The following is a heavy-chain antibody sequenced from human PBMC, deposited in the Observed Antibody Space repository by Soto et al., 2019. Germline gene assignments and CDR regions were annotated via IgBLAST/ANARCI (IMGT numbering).Heavy chain of an antibody. Sequence: ASVKVSCKASGYTFSSYGINWVRQAPGQGLEWLGWVSPYDGYTNYAQILQGRVSMTTDTSTKTAYMEVRSLRSDDTAVYYCARGGYYDSSGSRNYFYYGMNVWGQGTTVTVSS. J-gene: IGHJ6*02. CDR2: VSPYDGYT. CDR3: ARGGYYDSSGSRNYFYYGMNV. V-gene: IGHV1-18*01. D-gene: IGHD3-22*01. CDR1: GYTFSSYG.